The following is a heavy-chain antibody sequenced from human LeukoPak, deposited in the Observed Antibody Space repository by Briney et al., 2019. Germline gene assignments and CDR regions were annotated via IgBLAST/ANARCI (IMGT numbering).Heavy chain of an antibody. J-gene: IGHJ4*02. Sequence: GGSLRLSCAASGFTFSSYAMHWVRQAPDKGLEWVAVISYDGSNKYYADSVRGRFTISRDNSKNTLYLQMNSLRAEDTAVYYCAMNSIAAAGRLFDYWGQGTLVTVSS. CDR1: GFTFSSYA. V-gene: IGHV3-30*04. D-gene: IGHD6-13*01. CDR2: ISYDGSNK. CDR3: AMNSIAAAGRLFDY.